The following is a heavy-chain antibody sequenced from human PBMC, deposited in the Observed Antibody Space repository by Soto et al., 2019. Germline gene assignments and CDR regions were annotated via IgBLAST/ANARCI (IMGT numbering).Heavy chain of an antibody. J-gene: IGHJ3*02. Sequence: GGSLRLSCAASGFIFSSFGMHWVRQAPGKGLEWVSAISGSGGSTYYADSVKGRFTISRDNSKNTLYLQMNSLRAEDTAVYYCAKDRQWDDAFDIWGQGTMVTVSS. V-gene: IGHV3-23*01. CDR2: ISGSGGST. D-gene: IGHD1-26*01. CDR3: AKDRQWDDAFDI. CDR1: GFIFSSFG.